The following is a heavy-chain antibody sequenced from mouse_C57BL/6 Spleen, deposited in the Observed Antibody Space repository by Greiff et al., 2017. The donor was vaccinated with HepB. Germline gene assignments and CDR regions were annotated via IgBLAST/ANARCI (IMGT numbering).Heavy chain of an antibody. Sequence: VQLQQSGPELVKPGASVKISCKASGYSFTDYNMNWVKQSNGKSLEWIGVINPNYGTTSYNQKFKGKATLTVDQSSSTAYMQLNSLTTEDSAIYYCARDFTTVVAPDFDVWGTGTTVTVSS. J-gene: IGHJ1*03. CDR1: GYSFTDYN. CDR2: INPNYGTT. CDR3: ARDFTTVVAPDFDV. V-gene: IGHV1-39*01. D-gene: IGHD1-1*01.